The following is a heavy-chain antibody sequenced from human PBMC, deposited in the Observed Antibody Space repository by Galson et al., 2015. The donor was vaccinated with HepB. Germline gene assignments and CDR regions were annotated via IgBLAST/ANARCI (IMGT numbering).Heavy chain of an antibody. D-gene: IGHD3-10*01. Sequence: SLRLSCAASGFTFSSYGMHWVRQAPGKGLEWVAVISYDGSNKYYADSVKGRFTISRDNSKNTLYLQMNSLRAEDTAVYYCAKAALSAKGFGELLWPYLDYWGQGTLVTVSS. CDR3: AKAALSAKGFGELLWPYLDY. CDR2: ISYDGSNK. J-gene: IGHJ4*02. CDR1: GFTFSSYG. V-gene: IGHV3-30*18.